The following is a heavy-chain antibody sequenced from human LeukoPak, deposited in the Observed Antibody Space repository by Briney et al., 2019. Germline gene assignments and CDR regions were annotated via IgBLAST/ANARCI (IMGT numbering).Heavy chain of an antibody. V-gene: IGHV4-59*01. CDR2: ILYSGNT. D-gene: IGHD1-14*01. CDR3: ASGDPGGPNDY. Sequence: SETLSLTCTVSGASMSSFYWSWIRQPPGKGLEWIGNILYSGNTDCNPSLRSRVTISIDISKNQFSLRLSAVTAADTAVYYCASGDPGGPNDYWGQGTLVTVSS. CDR1: GASMSSFY. J-gene: IGHJ4*02.